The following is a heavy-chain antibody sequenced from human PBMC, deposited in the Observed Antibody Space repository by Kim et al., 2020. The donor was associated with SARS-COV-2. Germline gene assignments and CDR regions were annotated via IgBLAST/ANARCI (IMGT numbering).Heavy chain of an antibody. CDR3: ARDWGSSSSSPFDY. CDR2: IWYDGSNK. J-gene: IGHJ4*02. CDR1: GFTFSSYG. D-gene: IGHD6-6*01. Sequence: GGSLRLSCAASGFTFSSYGMHWDRQAPGKGLEWVAVIWYDGSNKYYADSVKGRFTISRDNSKNTLYLQMNSLRAEDTAVYYCARDWGSSSSSPFDYWGQG. V-gene: IGHV3-33*01.